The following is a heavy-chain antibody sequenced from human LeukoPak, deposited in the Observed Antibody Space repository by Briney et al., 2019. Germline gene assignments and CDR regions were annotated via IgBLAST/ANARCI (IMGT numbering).Heavy chain of an antibody. CDR3: VTDRDPHYGMHV. CDR1: GSSVINKY. V-gene: IGHV3-53*01. CDR2: IYIGDRA. Sequence: PGGSLRLSCAASGSSVINKYVTWVRQAPGKGLEWVSVIYIGDRADYSDSVKGRFTISRDNFKNTLYLQMNNLRVEDSAVYYCVTDRDPHYGMHVWGQGTTVTVSS. J-gene: IGHJ6*02.